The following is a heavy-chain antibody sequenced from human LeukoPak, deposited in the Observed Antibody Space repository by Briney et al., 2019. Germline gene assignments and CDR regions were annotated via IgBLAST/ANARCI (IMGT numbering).Heavy chain of an antibody. CDR2: IIPIFGTA. J-gene: IGHJ5*02. CDR3: ARLKDRVTIFGNEA. Sequence: GASVKVSCKASGYTFTSYGISWVRQAPGQGLEWMGGIIPIFGTANYAQKFQGRVTITTDESTSTAYMELSSLRSEDTAVYYCARLKDRVTIFGNEAWGQGTLVTVSS. CDR1: GYTFTSYG. D-gene: IGHD3-3*01. V-gene: IGHV1-69*05.